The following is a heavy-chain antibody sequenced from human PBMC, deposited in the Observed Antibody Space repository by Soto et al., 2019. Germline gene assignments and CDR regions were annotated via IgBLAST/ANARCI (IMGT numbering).Heavy chain of an antibody. D-gene: IGHD3-16*01. CDR3: ARVPSPFDYYYAMEV. Sequence: SETLSLTCAVSGGSISRGGYSWSLIRQPPGKGLEWIGYIYHSGSTYYNPSLKSRVTISVDRSKNQFSLKLNSLTDADTAVYFCARVPSPFDYYYAMEVSGQGTTVTVSS. CDR1: GGSISRGGYS. V-gene: IGHV4-30-2*01. CDR2: IYHSGST. J-gene: IGHJ6*02.